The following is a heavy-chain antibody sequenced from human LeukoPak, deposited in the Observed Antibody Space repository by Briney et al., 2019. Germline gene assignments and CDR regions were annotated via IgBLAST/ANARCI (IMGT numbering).Heavy chain of an antibody. Sequence: GGSLRLSCVASGFTFSDYYLTWIRQAPGKGLEWVSSISSSLTTIYYADSVKGRFTVSRDNAKNSVSLQMTGLRVEDTALYYCARESMVRGQGFDYWGQGTLVTVSS. CDR2: ISSSLTTI. J-gene: IGHJ4*02. D-gene: IGHD3-10*01. CDR1: GFTFSDYY. V-gene: IGHV3-11*01. CDR3: ARESMVRGQGFDY.